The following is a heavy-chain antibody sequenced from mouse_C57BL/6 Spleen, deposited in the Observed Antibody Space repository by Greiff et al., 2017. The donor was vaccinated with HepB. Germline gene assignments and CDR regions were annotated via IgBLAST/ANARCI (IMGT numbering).Heavy chain of an antibody. CDR2: IRNKANGYTT. CDR1: GFTFTDYY. J-gene: IGHJ3*01. D-gene: IGHD2-4*01. CDR3: ARDDYEYAWFAY. V-gene: IGHV7-3*01. Sequence: EVQGVESGGGLVQPGGSLSLSCAASGFTFTDYYMSWVRQPPGKALEWLGFIRNKANGYTTEYSASVKGRFTISRDNSQSILYLKRNALRAEDSATDYCARDDYEYAWFAYGGQGTLVTVSA.